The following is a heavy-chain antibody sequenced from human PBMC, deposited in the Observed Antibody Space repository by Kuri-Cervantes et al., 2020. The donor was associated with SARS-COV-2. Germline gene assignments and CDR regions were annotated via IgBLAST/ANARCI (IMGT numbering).Heavy chain of an antibody. D-gene: IGHD6-13*01. CDR3: ARGPSAAAGPYYYYYYMDV. Sequence: LRLSCTVSGGSISSGSYYWSWIRQPAGKGLEWIGYIYTSGSTNYNPSLKSRVTISVDTSKNQFSLKLSSVTAADTAVYYCARGPSAAAGPYYYYYYMDVWGKGTTVTVSS. CDR2: IYTSGST. J-gene: IGHJ6*03. V-gene: IGHV4-61*09. CDR1: GGSISSGSYY.